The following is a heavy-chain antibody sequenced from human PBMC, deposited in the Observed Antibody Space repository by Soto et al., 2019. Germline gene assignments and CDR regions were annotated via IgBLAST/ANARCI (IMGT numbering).Heavy chain of an antibody. J-gene: IGHJ6*02. CDR2: IYSDDRT. D-gene: IGHD2-2*01. CDR3: ARAGYQRSSADMDV. V-gene: IGHV3-53*01. CDR1: GFTVSSDH. Sequence: GGSLRLSCAASGFTVSSDHMSWVRQAPGKGLEWVSVIYSDDRTYYADSVRGRFTISGDISKNPLSLQMNCLRAEDTAVYYCARAGYQRSSADMDVWGQGTTVTVSS.